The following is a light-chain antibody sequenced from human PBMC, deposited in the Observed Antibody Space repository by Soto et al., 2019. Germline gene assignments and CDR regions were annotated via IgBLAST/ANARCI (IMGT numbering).Light chain of an antibody. CDR3: QQYNNWPWT. J-gene: IGKJ1*01. CDR2: GAS. Sequence: MTQSPATLSVSPGERATLSCMASQSVATNLAWYQQKPGQAPRLLIHGASTRATGFPARFSGSGSGTDFTLTISSLQSEDFAVYYCQQYNNWPWTFGQGTKVDI. V-gene: IGKV3-15*01. CDR1: QSVATN.